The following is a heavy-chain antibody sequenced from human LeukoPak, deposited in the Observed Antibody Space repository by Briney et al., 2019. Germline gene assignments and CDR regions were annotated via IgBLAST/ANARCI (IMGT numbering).Heavy chain of an antibody. J-gene: IGHJ4*02. CDR1: GFTFSSYW. CDR2: IKQDGSEK. CDR3: ARARYGDYEGFANLNF. D-gene: IGHD4-17*01. V-gene: IGHV3-7*04. Sequence: GGSLRLSCAASGFTFSSYWMSWVRQAPGQGLEWVANIKQDGSEKYYVDSVKGRFTISRDNAKTSLFLRMSGLRAEDPAVYYCARARYGDYEGFANLNFWGRGTLVTVYS.